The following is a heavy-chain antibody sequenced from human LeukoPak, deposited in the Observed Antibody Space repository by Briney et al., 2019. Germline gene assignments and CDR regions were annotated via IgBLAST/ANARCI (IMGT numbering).Heavy chain of an antibody. D-gene: IGHD2-8*02. CDR2: ISPSGTDI. Sequence: PGGSLRLSCAVSGFTFTDTYMTWIRQAPGKGLESLSYISPSGTDISYADSVKGRFTISRDNANNSLYLEMNNLSAEDTAVYYCARAWSHVDPFDMWGQGTMVTVSS. V-gene: IGHV3-11*04. CDR1: GFTFTDTY. CDR3: ARAWSHVDPFDM. J-gene: IGHJ3*02.